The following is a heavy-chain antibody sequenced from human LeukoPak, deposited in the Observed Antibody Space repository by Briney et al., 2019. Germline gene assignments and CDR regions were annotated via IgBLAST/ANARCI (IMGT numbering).Heavy chain of an antibody. D-gene: IGHD2-2*01. CDR3: ARGVGYCSSTSCYWWFDP. V-gene: IGHV3-74*01. J-gene: IGHJ5*02. CDR1: GFTFSSYW. CDR2: INSDGSST. Sequence: GGSLRLSCAASGFTFSSYWMHWVRQAPGKGLVWVSRINSDGSSTSYADSVKGRFTISRDNAKNTLCLQMNSLRAGDTAVYYCARGVGYCSSTSCYWWFDPWGQGTLVTVSS.